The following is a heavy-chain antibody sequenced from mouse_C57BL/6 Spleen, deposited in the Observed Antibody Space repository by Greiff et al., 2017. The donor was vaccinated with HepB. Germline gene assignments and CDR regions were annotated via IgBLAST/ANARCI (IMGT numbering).Heavy chain of an antibody. CDR1: GYTFTSYW. V-gene: IGHV1-55*01. J-gene: IGHJ4*01. CDR2: IYPGSGST. Sequence: QVQLQQPGAELVKPGASVKMSCKASGYTFTSYWITWVKQRPGQGLEWIGDIYPGSGSTNYNEKFKSKATLTVDTSSSTAYMQLSSLTAEDSAVYYCVRERGRSYAMDYWGQGTSVTVSS. CDR3: VRERGRSYAMDY. D-gene: IGHD1-3*01.